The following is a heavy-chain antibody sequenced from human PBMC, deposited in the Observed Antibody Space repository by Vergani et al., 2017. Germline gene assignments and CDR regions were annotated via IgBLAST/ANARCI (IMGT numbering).Heavy chain of an antibody. J-gene: IGHJ4*02. CDR3: AKDPDWLLFPTYYFDY. D-gene: IGHD3-9*01. Sequence: EVQLLESGGGLVPPGGSLRLSCAASGFTFSSYAMSWVRQAPGKGLEWVSAISGSGGSTYYADSVKGRFTISRDNSKNTLYLQMNSLRAEDTAVYYCAKDPDWLLFPTYYFDYWGQGTLVTVSS. CDR2: ISGSGGST. V-gene: IGHV3-23*01. CDR1: GFTFSSYA.